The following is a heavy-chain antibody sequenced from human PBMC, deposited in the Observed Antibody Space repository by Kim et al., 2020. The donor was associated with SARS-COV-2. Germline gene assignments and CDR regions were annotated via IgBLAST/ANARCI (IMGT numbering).Heavy chain of an antibody. V-gene: IGHV1-8*01. J-gene: IGHJ4*02. Sequence: ASVKVSCKASGYTFTSYDINWVRQATGQGLEWMGWMNPNSGNTGYAQKFQGRVTMTRNTSISTAYMELSSLRSEDTAVYYCARAWFGEGGAAVGYWGQGTLVTVSS. CDR3: ARAWFGEGGAAVGY. CDR1: GYTFTSYD. CDR2: MNPNSGNT. D-gene: IGHD3-10*01.